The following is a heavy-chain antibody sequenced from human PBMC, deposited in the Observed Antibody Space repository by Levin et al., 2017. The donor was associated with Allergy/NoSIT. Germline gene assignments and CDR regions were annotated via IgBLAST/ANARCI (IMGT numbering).Heavy chain of an antibody. CDR3: ARDGNDFWSGYYYYYYYMDV. CDR1: GYTFTGYY. Sequence: AASVKVSCKASGYTFTGYYMHWVRQAPGQGLEWMGRINPNSGGTNYAQKFQGRVTMTRDTSISTAYMELSRLRSDDTAVYYCARDGNDFWSGYYYYYYYMDVWGKGTTVTVSS. CDR2: INPNSGGT. V-gene: IGHV1-2*06. J-gene: IGHJ6*03. D-gene: IGHD3-3*01.